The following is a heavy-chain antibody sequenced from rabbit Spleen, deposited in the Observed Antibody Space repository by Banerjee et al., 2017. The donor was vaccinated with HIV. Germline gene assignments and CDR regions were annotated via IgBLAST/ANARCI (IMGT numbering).Heavy chain of an antibody. CDR1: GFSFSSSDY. CDR3: ARDTASSFSSYGMDL. CDR2: IAGSSSDFI. D-gene: IGHD8-1*01. J-gene: IGHJ6*01. V-gene: IGHV1S40*01. Sequence: QSLEESGGDLVKPGASLTLTCTASGFSFSSSDYMCWVRQAPGKGLEWISCIAGSSSDFIYSATWAKGRFTCSKTSSTTVTLQMTSLTVADTATYFCARDTASSFSSYGMDLWGQGTLVTVS.